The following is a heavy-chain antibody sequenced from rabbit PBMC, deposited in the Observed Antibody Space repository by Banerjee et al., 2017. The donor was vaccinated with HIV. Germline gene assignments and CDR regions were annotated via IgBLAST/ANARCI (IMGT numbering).Heavy chain of an antibody. CDR3: ARGYAGSDWLSLDGFDP. J-gene: IGHJ2*01. CDR1: GFSFSSDYY. Sequence: QSLEESGGDLVKPGASLTLTCTASGFSFSSDYYMCWVRQAPGKGLEWIACIDGGNSDSTYYASWAKGRFTVSKTSSTTVTLQMTSLTAADTATYFCARGYAGSDWLSLDGFDPWGPGTLVTVS. CDR2: IDGGNSDST. V-gene: IGHV1S40*01. D-gene: IGHD4-2*01.